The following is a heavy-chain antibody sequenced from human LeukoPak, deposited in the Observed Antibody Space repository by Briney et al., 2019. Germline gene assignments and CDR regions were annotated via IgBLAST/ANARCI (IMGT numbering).Heavy chain of an antibody. D-gene: IGHD1-7*01. J-gene: IGHJ4*02. CDR3: ARLKLHAPYYFDY. V-gene: IGHV4-34*01. CDR1: GGSFSGYY. Sequence: SETLSLTCAVYGGSFSGYYWSWIRQPPGKGLEWIGEINHSGSTNYNPSLKSRVTISVDTSKNQFSLKLSSVTAADTAVYYCARLKLHAPYYFDYWGQGTLVTVSS. CDR2: INHSGST.